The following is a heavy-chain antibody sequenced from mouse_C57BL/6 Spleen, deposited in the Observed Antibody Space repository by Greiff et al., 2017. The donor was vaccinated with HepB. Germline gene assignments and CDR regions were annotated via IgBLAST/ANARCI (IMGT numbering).Heavy chain of an antibody. CDR3: AKGAQGFDY. J-gene: IGHJ2*01. Sequence: QVQLQQSGAELVKPGASVKMSCKASGYTFTTFPIEWMKQNHGKSLEWIGNFHPYNDDTKYNEKFNGKATLTVVKSSSTVNMELRRLTSDDSAVYYCAKGAQGFDYWGQGTTLTVSS. CDR1: GYTFTTFP. CDR2: FHPYNDDT. V-gene: IGHV1-47*01.